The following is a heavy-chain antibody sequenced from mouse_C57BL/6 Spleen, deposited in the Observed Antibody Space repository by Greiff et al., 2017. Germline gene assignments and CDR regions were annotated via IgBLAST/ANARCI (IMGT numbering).Heavy chain of an antibody. V-gene: IGHV1-52*01. D-gene: IGHD2-5*01. CDR2: IDPSDSET. J-gene: IGHJ3*01. Sequence: QVQLQQPGAELVRPGSSVKLSCKASGYTFTSYWMHWVKQRPIQGLEWIGNIDPSDSETHYNQKFKDKDTLTVDKSSSTAYMQLDSLTSEDSAVYYCARSYYSNYEESFAYWGQGTLVTVSA. CDR3: ARSYYSNYEESFAY. CDR1: GYTFTSYW.